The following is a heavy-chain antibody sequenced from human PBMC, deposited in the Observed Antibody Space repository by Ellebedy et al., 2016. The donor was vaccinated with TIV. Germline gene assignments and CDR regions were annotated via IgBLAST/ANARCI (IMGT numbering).Heavy chain of an antibody. CDR3: AKAGRSGMDV. Sequence: GESLKISXAASGFTFSTYGMHWVRQAPGKGLEWVAFISYDGLNEHYSDSVKGRFTISRDDSKNTMYLQMNSLRAEDTAVYYCAKAGRSGMDVWGQGTTVTVSS. V-gene: IGHV3-30*18. D-gene: IGHD1-14*01. CDR1: GFTFSTYG. CDR2: ISYDGLNE. J-gene: IGHJ6*02.